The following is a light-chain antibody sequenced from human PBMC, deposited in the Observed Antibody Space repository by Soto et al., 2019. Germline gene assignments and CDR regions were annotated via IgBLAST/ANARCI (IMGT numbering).Light chain of an antibody. CDR1: QGISSY. V-gene: IGKV1-8*01. CDR3: QQYYSYPQT. CDR2: AAS. J-gene: IGKJ1*01. Sequence: AIRMTQSPSSFSASTGDRVTITCRASQGISSYLAWYQQKPGKAPKLLIYAASTLQSGVPSRFSGIDSGTDFNLTISCLQSEDCATYYCQQYYSYPQTFGQGTKVEIK.